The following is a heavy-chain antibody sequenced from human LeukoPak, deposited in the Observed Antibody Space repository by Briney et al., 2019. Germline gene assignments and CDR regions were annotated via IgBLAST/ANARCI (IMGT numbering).Heavy chain of an antibody. J-gene: IGHJ4*02. Sequence: PGGSLRLSCAASGFTFSSYWMSWVRQAPGKGLEWVANIKQDGSEKYYVDSVKGRFTISRDNAKNSLYLQMNSLRAEDTAVYYCARDSIGASGAIAAAVPRVHFDYWGQGTLVTVSS. V-gene: IGHV3-7*01. CDR3: ARDSIGASGAIAAAVPRVHFDY. CDR1: GFTFSSYW. D-gene: IGHD6-13*01. CDR2: IKQDGSEK.